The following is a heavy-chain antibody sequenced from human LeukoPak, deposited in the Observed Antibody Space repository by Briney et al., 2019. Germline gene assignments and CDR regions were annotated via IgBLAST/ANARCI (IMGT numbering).Heavy chain of an antibody. CDR1: GYSISSAYY. Sequence: SETLSLTCAVSGYSISSAYYGGWIRQPPGKGLGWIWYIYYSGSTNYNPSLKSRVTISVDTSKNQFSLKLSSVTAADTAVYYCAREKNSRGFDYWGQGTLVTVSS. CDR3: AREKNSRGFDY. CDR2: IYYSGST. J-gene: IGHJ4*02. V-gene: IGHV4-61*01. D-gene: IGHD2/OR15-2a*01.